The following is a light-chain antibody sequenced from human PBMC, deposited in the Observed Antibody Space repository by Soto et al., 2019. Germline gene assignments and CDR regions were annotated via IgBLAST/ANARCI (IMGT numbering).Light chain of an antibody. CDR3: QQYGSSPFT. CDR1: QSFSSSY. J-gene: IGKJ3*01. CDR2: GAS. Sequence: EIVLTQSPGTLSLSPGERATLSCRASQSFSSSYLAWYQQKPGQAPRLLIYGASSRATGIPDRFNGSGSGTDFTLTISRLEPEDFAVYYCQQYGSSPFTFGPGTKVDIK. V-gene: IGKV3-20*01.